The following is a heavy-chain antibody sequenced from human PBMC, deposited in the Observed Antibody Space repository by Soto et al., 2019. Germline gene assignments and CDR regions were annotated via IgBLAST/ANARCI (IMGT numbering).Heavy chain of an antibody. D-gene: IGHD3-10*01. Sequence: GESLKISCKGSGDSFAGYWIGWVRQMPGKGLDWMGVIYPGDSDTRYSPSFHGQFTISADESISTAYLQWSSLKASDTAMYFCARLPGVRGVFDGFNVWGQGTMVTV. V-gene: IGHV5-51*01. CDR2: IYPGDSDT. J-gene: IGHJ3*01. CDR1: GDSFAGYW. CDR3: ARLPGVRGVFDGFNV.